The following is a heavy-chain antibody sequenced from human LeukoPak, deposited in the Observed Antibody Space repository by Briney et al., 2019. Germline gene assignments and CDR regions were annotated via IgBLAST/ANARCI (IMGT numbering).Heavy chain of an antibody. V-gene: IGHV3-7*01. CDR2: IKQDGSEK. Sequence: GGSLRLSCAASGFTFSSYWMSWVRQAPGRGLEWVANIKQDGSEKYYVDSVKGRFTISRDNAKNSLYLQMNSLRAEDTAVYYCARDLVWYSSSWSWGNWFDPWGQGTLVTVSS. J-gene: IGHJ5*02. CDR1: GFTFSSYW. D-gene: IGHD6-13*01. CDR3: ARDLVWYSSSWSWGNWFDP.